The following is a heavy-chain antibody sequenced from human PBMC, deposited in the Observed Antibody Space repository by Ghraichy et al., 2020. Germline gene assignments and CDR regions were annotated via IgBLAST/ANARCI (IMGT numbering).Heavy chain of an antibody. CDR1: GGSISSSY. D-gene: IGHD4/OR15-4a*01. V-gene: IGHV4-4*07. CDR2: IYSSGST. Sequence: SETLSLACTLSGGSISSSYWSWIRQPAGKGLEWIGRIYSSGSTNYNPSLKSRVTMSVDTSKNQFSLKLNSVTAADTAVYYCARGHVDYGAGGMDVWGQGTTVTVSS. J-gene: IGHJ6*02. CDR3: ARGHVDYGAGGMDV.